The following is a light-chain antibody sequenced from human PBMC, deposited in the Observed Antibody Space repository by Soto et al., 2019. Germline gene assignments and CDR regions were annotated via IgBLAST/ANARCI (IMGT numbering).Light chain of an antibody. J-gene: IGKJ2*01. CDR1: QTISNY. V-gene: IGKV1-39*01. CDR2: GIS. CDR3: QQSFNTPYT. Sequence: DIQMTQSPSSLSASVGDRVTITCRASQTISNYLNWYHQKPGKPPKLLINGISTLQSGVPSRFSGSGSGTDFTLTISSLQPEDFATYYCQQSFNTPYTFGQGTELEVK.